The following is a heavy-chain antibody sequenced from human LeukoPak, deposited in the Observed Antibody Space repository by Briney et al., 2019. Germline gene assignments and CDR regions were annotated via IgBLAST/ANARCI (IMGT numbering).Heavy chain of an antibody. CDR3: AKRPWIQLWSPPGY. CDR1: GLTFSSYA. D-gene: IGHD5-18*01. CDR2: ISGRASTT. Sequence: GESLRLSCAASGLTFSSYAMGWVRQPPGQRLEWVSSISGRASTTYYADSGKGRFTISRDNSKNTLYLQMNSLRAEDTAVYYCAKRPWIQLWSPPGYWGQGTLVTVSS. V-gene: IGHV3-23*01. J-gene: IGHJ4*02.